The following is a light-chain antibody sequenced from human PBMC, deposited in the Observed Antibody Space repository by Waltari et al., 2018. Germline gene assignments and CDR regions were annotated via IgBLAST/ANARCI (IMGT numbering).Light chain of an antibody. CDR2: AAS. CDR1: QSIGIY. Sequence: DIQMTQSPSSLSASVGDRVIVTCRASQSIGIYLNWYQQKPGKPPKLLIYAASSLQSGVPSVFSGGGSGTDFTLTISSLQPEDFATYYCQQSYSTPLTFGGGTKVEIK. CDR3: QQSYSTPLT. J-gene: IGKJ4*01. V-gene: IGKV1-39*01.